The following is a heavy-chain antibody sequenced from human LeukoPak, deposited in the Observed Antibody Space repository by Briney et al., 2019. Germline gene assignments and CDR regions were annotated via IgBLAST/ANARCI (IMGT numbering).Heavy chain of an antibody. J-gene: IGHJ5*02. CDR2: INHSGST. V-gene: IGHV4-34*01. CDR3: ARLRITMVRGVPNWFDP. Sequence: SETLSLTCAVYGGSFSGYYWSWIRQPPGKGLEWIGEINHSGSTNYNPSLKSRVTISVDTSKNQFSLKLSSVTAADTAVYYCARLRITMVRGVPNWFDPWGQGTLVTVSS. CDR1: GGSFSGYY. D-gene: IGHD3-10*01.